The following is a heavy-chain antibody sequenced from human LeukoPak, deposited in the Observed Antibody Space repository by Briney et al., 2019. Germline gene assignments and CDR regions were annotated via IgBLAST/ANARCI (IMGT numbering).Heavy chain of an antibody. Sequence: TLSLTCAVYGGSFSGYYWSWIRQPPGKGLEWIGEINHSGSTYYNPSLKSRVTISVDTSKNQFSLKLSSVTAADTAVYYCASFSGAKYFDYWGQGTLVTVSS. V-gene: IGHV4-34*09. CDR2: INHSGST. CDR3: ASFSGAKYFDY. D-gene: IGHD3-10*01. CDR1: GGSFSGYY. J-gene: IGHJ4*02.